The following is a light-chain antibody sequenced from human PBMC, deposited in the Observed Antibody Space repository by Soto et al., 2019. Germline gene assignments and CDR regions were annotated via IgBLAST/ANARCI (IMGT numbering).Light chain of an antibody. CDR2: AAS. CDR1: QGISNF. V-gene: IGKV1-27*01. CDR3: QKYSSVIT. Sequence: DIQMTQSPSSLSASVGDRVTITCRASQGISNFLDWYQQKPGKVPKLLISAASTLQSGVPSRFSGSGSGTDFTLTITSLQPEDVATYYCQKYSSVITFGQGTRLE. J-gene: IGKJ5*01.